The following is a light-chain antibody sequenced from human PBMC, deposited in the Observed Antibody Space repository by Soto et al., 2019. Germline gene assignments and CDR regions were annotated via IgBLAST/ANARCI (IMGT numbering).Light chain of an antibody. CDR3: QQYGSSPPTLT. Sequence: EIVLTQSPGTLSLSPGERATLSCRASQSVSSSYLAWYQHKHGQAPRLLIYGASSRATGIQDRFSGSGSGTDFTLTISRLEPEDFAVYYCQQYGSSPPTLTFGGGTKVEIK. CDR2: GAS. V-gene: IGKV3-20*01. CDR1: QSVSSSY. J-gene: IGKJ4*01.